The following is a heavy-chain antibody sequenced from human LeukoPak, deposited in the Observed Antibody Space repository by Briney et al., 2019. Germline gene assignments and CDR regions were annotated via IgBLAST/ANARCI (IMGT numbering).Heavy chain of an antibody. J-gene: IGHJ5*02. CDR2: ISAYNGDT. CDR1: GYTFTSYG. CDR3: AREVVAALFLQDCCGWFDP. Sequence: ASVKVSCKASGYTFTSYGISWVRQAPGQGLEWMGWISAYNGDTNYAQKLQGRVTMTTDTSTSTAYMELRSLRSDDTAVYYCAREVVAALFLQDCCGWFDPWGQGTLVTVSS. V-gene: IGHV1-18*01. D-gene: IGHD2-15*01.